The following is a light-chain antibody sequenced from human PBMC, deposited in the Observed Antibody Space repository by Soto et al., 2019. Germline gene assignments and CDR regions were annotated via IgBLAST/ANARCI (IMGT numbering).Light chain of an antibody. CDR2: GAS. J-gene: IGKJ1*01. Sequence: EIVMTQSPATLSVSPGERATLSCRASQTVGSNLAWYQQKPGQAPRLLIYGASTRATGIPARFSGSGSGTEFTLTISSLQSEDFAVYYRQQYNNWWTFGQGTKVEIK. V-gene: IGKV3-15*01. CDR3: QQYNNWWT. CDR1: QTVGSN.